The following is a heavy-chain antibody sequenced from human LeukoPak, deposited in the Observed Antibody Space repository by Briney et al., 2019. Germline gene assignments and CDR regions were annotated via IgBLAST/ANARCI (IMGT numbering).Heavy chain of an antibody. CDR1: GGTFSSYA. Sequence: ASVKVSCKASGGTFSSYAISWVRQAPGQGLEWMGRIIPILGIANYAQKFQGRVTITADKSTSTAYMELSSPRSEDTAVYYCARGSGIVATILDYWGQGTLVTVSS. J-gene: IGHJ4*02. CDR2: IIPILGIA. D-gene: IGHD5-12*01. V-gene: IGHV1-69*04. CDR3: ARGSGIVATILDY.